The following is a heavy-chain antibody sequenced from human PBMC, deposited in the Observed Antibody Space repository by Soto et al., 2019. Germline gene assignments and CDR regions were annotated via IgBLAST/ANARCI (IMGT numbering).Heavy chain of an antibody. D-gene: IGHD3-10*01. J-gene: IGHJ6*03. Sequence: GGSLRLSCAASGFTFSSYGMHWVRQAPGKGLEWVAVISYDGSNKYYADSVKGRFTISRDNSKNTLYLQMNSLRAEDTAVYYCAKDGLLWFGELLQDLHDYYYYMDVWGKGTTVTVSS. CDR2: ISYDGSNK. CDR3: AKDGLLWFGELLQDLHDYYYYMDV. CDR1: GFTFSSYG. V-gene: IGHV3-30*18.